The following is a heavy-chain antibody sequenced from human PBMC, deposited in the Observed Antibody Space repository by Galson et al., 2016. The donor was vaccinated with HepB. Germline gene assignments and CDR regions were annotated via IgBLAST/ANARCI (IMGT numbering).Heavy chain of an antibody. Sequence: SLRLSCAASGFSSRTFWMYWIRQIPEKGLLWVSRIDSDGNNIAYADSLKGRCTISRDNAKNSLYLQMNSLRVEDTAVYYCARGSQPPQWQLGGYFDYWGQGTLVTVSS. V-gene: IGHV3-74*01. D-gene: IGHD1-26*01. CDR3: ARGSQPPQWQLGGYFDY. CDR1: GFSSRTFW. J-gene: IGHJ4*02. CDR2: IDSDGNNI.